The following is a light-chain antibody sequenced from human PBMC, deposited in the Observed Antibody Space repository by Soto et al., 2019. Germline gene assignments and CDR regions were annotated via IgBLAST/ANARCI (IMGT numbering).Light chain of an antibody. CDR1: QSVSSSS. J-gene: IGKJ5*01. Sequence: EIVLTQSPGTLPLSPGERATLSCRASQSVSSSSLAWYRQRPGQAPSLLIYGASRRATGIPDTFSGSGSGTHFALIISRLEPEDVPVYYCQQYGRSPPLTFGQGTRLDIK. CDR3: QQYGRSPPLT. CDR2: GAS. V-gene: IGKV3-20*01.